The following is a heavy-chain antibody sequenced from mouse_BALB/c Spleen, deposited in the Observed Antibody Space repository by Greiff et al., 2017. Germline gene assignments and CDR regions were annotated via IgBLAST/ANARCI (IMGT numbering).Heavy chain of an antibody. J-gene: IGHJ4*01. CDR1: GYTFSSYW. CDR2: IYPGNVNT. CDR3: ARSYYGNYEAMDY. V-gene: IGHV1S56*01. Sequence: QVQLQQSGAELMKPGASVKISCKATGYTFSSYWIEWVKQRPGQGLEWIGWIYPGNVNTKYNEKFKGKATLTADKSSSTAYMQLSSLTSEDSAVYFCARSYYGNYEAMDYWGQGTSVTVSS. D-gene: IGHD2-1*01.